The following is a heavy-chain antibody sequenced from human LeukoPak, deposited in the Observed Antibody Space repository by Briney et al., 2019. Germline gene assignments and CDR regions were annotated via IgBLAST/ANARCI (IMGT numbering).Heavy chain of an antibody. J-gene: IGHJ1*01. CDR1: GFTFTSSA. CDR3: AADRSSSKGLAPLQH. V-gene: IGHV1-58*01. Sequence: SVKVSCKASGFTFTSSAVQWVRQARGQRLEWIGWIVVGSGNTNYALKFQERVTITRDMSTSTAYMELSSLRSEDTAVYYCAADRSSSKGLAPLQHWGQGTLVTVSS. D-gene: IGHD6-6*01. CDR2: IVVGSGNT.